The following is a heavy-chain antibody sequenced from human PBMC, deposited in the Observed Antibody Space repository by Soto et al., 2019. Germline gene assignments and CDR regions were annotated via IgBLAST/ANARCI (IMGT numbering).Heavy chain of an antibody. Sequence: EVQLLESGGGLVQPGGSLRLSCAASGFTFYRYDMFWVRQTPRRGLEWVSFISGSGGRIEYGDFVRGRFTALRDNAEDTLSLQMNTLASDDTGVYYCVRRGSETGWYFDQWGQGTLVVVSS. D-gene: IGHD6-19*01. CDR1: GFTFYRYD. J-gene: IGHJ4*02. CDR3: VRRGSETGWYFDQ. CDR2: ISGSGGRI. V-gene: IGHV3-23*02.